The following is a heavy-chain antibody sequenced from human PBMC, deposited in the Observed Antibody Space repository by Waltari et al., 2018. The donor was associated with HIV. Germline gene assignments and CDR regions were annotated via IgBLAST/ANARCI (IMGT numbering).Heavy chain of an antibody. J-gene: IGHJ4*02. V-gene: IGHV4-34*01. CDR2: INHSGST. Sequence: QVQLQQWGAGLLKPSETLSLTCAVCGGSFSGYYWSGIRQPPGKGLEWIGEINHSGSTNYNPSLKSRVTISVDTSKNQFSLKLSSVTAADTAVYYCARGQYSSSWSYWGQGTLVTVSS. CDR3: ARGQYSSSWSY. D-gene: IGHD6-13*01. CDR1: GGSFSGYY.